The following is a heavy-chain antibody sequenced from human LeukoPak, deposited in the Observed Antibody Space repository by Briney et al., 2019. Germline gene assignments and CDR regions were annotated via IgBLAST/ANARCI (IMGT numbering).Heavy chain of an antibody. Sequence: SETLSLTCTVSGGSISSSSYYWGWIRQPPGKGLEWIGSTYYSGSTYYNPSLKSRVTISVDTSKNQFSLKLSSVTAADTAVYYCARLKWELIDYWGQGTLVTVS. V-gene: IGHV4-39*01. CDR2: TYYSGST. D-gene: IGHD1-26*01. CDR3: ARLKWELIDY. CDR1: GGSISSSSYY. J-gene: IGHJ4*02.